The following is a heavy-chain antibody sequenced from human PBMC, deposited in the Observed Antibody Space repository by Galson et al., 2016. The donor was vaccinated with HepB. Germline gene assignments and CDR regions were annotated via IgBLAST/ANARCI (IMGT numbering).Heavy chain of an antibody. CDR2: ISYRGTT. J-gene: IGHJ3*02. V-gene: IGHV4-39*01. D-gene: IGHD1-1*01. CDR3: AKSVNEAFDI. Sequence: ETLSLTCNVSGDSITSSGYFWGWIRQPPGKGLEWIGAISYRGTTYDYPSLKSRLTVSVDTSKNQFSLKLTDGTPPDTAVYYCAKSVNEAFDIWGQGTMVTVSS. CDR1: GDSITSSGYF.